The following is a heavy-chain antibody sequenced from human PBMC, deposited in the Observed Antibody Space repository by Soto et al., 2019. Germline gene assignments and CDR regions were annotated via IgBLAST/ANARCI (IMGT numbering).Heavy chain of an antibody. CDR1: GFTFSGSA. D-gene: IGHD5-18*01. J-gene: IGHJ6*03. V-gene: IGHV3-73*01. Sequence: GGSLRLSCAASGFTFSGSAMHWVRQASGKGLEWVGRIRSKANSYATAYAASGKARFTISRDDSMNTAYLQMNSLKTEDTAVYYCTRHPHNDTAMVTNYYYYYMDVWGKGTTVTVSS. CDR2: IRSKANSYAT. CDR3: TRHPHNDTAMVTNYYYYYMDV.